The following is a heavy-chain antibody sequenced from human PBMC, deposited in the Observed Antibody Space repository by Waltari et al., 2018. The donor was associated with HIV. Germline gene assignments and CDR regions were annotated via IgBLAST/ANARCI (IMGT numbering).Heavy chain of an antibody. D-gene: IGHD6-6*01. V-gene: IGHV3-33*01. CDR1: GFIFSNFA. J-gene: IGHJ4*02. CDR3: ARGYSSSRWIPLYH. CDR2: FWSDGAEI. Sequence: QVQLVESGGGVVQPGTSLTLSGAVSGFIFSNFAIHWVRQSTGKGLEWLAVFWSDGAEISYADSVKGRFTVSKDSSQKTLYLHLTSLRAEDTALYYCARGYSSSRWIPLYHWGRGTLVTVSS.